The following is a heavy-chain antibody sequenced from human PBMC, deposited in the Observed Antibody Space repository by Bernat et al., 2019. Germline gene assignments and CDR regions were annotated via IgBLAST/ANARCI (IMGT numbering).Heavy chain of an antibody. CDR1: GGTFSSYA. V-gene: IGHV1-69*01. J-gene: IGHJ3*02. CDR3: ARVLRFLEWTSWRIAFDI. Sequence: QVQLVQSGAEVKKPGSSVKVSCKASGGTFSSYAISWVRQAPGQGLEWMGGIIPIFGTANYAQKFQGRVTITAEESTSTAYMELSSLRSEDTAVYYCARVLRFLEWTSWRIAFDIWGQGTMVTVSS. CDR2: IIPIFGTA. D-gene: IGHD3-3*01.